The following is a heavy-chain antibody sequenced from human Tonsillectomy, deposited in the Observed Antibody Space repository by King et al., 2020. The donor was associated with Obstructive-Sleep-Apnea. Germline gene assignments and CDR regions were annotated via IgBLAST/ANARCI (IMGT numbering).Heavy chain of an antibody. Sequence: QLVPSGAEVKKPGASVKVSCKASGSTFTSYAMHWVRQAPGQRLAWMGWINAGNGNTKYSQKFQGRVTITRDTSASTAYMELSSLRSEDTAVYYCARRYCSSTSCRYYYYGMDVWGQGTTVTVSS. V-gene: IGHV1-3*01. CDR1: GSTFTSYA. D-gene: IGHD2-2*01. CDR2: INAGNGNT. J-gene: IGHJ6*02. CDR3: ARRYCSSTSCRYYYYGMDV.